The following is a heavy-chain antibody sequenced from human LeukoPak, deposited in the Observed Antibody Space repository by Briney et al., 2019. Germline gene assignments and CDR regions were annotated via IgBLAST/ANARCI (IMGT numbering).Heavy chain of an antibody. V-gene: IGHV3-30-3*01. CDR1: GFIFTNYA. D-gene: IGHD3-16*01. CDR3: AREGASFGGIDY. CDR2: ISYDGNKK. Sequence: SLRLSCAASGFIFTNYAMHWVRQAPGKGLEWVAIISYDGNKKYPPDSVKGLFSISRDNSSNTLNLQMNSLRPNDTGVYWCAREGASFGGIDYWGQGTLVTVSS. J-gene: IGHJ4*02.